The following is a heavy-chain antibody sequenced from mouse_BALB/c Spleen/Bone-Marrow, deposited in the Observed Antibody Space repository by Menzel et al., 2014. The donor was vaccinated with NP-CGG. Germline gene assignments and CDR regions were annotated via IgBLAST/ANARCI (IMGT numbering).Heavy chain of an antibody. D-gene: IGHD2-4*01. J-gene: IGHJ4*01. Sequence: VMLVESGGGLVQPGGSRKLSCAASGFTFSSFGMHWVRQAPEKGLEWVAYISSGSSTIYYADTLKGRFTIFRDNPKNTLFLQMTSLRSEDTAMYYCARARSTMITTGTLDYWGQGTSVTVSS. CDR3: ARARSTMITTGTLDY. CDR2: ISSGSSTI. CDR1: GFTFSSFG. V-gene: IGHV5-17*02.